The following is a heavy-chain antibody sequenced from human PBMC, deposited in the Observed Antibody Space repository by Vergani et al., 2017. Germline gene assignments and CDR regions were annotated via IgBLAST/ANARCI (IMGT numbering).Heavy chain of an antibody. V-gene: IGHV1-2*02. Sequence: QVQLVQSGAEVKKPGASVKVSCKASGYTFTGYYMHWVRQAPGQGLEWMGWINPNSGGTNYAQKFQGRVTITADESTSTAYMELSSLRSEDTAVYYCARDMGMIVGAYWGQGTLVTVSS. CDR2: INPNSGGT. CDR1: GYTFTGYY. J-gene: IGHJ4*02. D-gene: IGHD3-22*01. CDR3: ARDMGMIVGAY.